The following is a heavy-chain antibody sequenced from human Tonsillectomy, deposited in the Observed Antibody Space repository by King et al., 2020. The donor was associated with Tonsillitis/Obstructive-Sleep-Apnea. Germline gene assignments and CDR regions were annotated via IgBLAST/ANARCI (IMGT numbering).Heavy chain of an antibody. CDR2: IYYSGST. D-gene: IGHD3-3*01. CDR3: AAQTLDFWSGNYYFDS. Sequence: VQLQESGPGLVKPSETLSLTCTVSGGSVSSGSYYWRWIRQPPGKGLEWIGYIYYSGSTNYNPSLKSRVTISVDTSKNQFSLKLNSVTAADTAVYYCAAQTLDFWSGNYYFDSWGQGTLVTVSS. V-gene: IGHV4-61*01. CDR1: GGSVSSGSYY. J-gene: IGHJ4*02.